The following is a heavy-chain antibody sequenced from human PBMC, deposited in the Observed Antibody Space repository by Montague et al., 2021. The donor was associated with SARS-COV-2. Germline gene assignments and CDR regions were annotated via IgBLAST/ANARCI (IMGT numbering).Heavy chain of an antibody. D-gene: IGHD3-3*01. CDR3: ARGGTYYNFWSGFYNYHYAMDV. CDR1: GFTFSSYE. J-gene: IGHJ6*02. V-gene: IGHV3-48*03. Sequence: SLSLSCAASGFTFSSYELNWVRQAPGKRLEWVSYISSSGSTIYYANSVKGRFTISGDNAKNSLYLQMNSLRAEDTAVYYWARGGTYYNFWSGFYNYHYAMDVWGQGTTVTVSS. CDR2: ISSSGSTI.